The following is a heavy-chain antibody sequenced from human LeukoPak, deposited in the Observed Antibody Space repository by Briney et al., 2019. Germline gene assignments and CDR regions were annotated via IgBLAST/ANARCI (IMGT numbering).Heavy chain of an antibody. CDR1: EFSVGSNY. D-gene: IGHD4-23*01. V-gene: IGHV3-7*01. CDR2: IKQDGSEK. J-gene: IGHJ4*02. Sequence: GGSLRLSCAASEFSVGSNYMTWVRQAPGKGLEWVANIKQDGSEKYYVDSVKGRFTISRDNAKNSLYLQMNSLRAEDTAVYYCARDYSTVVTAFDYWGQGTLVTVSS. CDR3: ARDYSTVVTAFDY.